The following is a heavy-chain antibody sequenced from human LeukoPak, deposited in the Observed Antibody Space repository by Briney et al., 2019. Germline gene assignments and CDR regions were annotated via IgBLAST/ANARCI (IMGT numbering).Heavy chain of an antibody. CDR1: GFTFSSYW. CDR3: ARYYYDSSGYYYSDY. Sequence: PGGSLSLSCAASGFTFSSYWMSWVRQAPGQGLEWVSYISSSGSTIYYADSVKGRFTISRDNAKNSLYLQMNSLRAEDTAVYYCARYYYDSSGYYYSDYWGQGTLVTVSS. J-gene: IGHJ4*02. D-gene: IGHD3-22*01. CDR2: ISSSGSTI. V-gene: IGHV3-48*04.